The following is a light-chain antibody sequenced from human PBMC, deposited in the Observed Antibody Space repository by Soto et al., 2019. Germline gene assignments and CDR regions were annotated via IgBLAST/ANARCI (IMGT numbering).Light chain of an antibody. CDR3: TAWDDSLGGVV. CDR1: SSNIARNS. Sequence: QSVLTQPPSASGTPGQRVTISCSGSSSNIARNSVNWYQQLPETAPKLLIYDNYQRPSGVPDRFSGSKSGTSASLAISGLQSEDEADYYCTAWDDSLGGVVFGGGTKLTVL. J-gene: IGLJ2*01. CDR2: DNY. V-gene: IGLV1-44*01.